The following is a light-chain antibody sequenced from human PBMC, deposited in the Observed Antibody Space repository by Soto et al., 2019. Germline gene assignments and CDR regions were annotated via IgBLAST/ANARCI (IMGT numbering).Light chain of an antibody. CDR2: DAY. J-gene: IGKJ5*01. V-gene: IGKV3-11*01. CDR1: QSFRCL. Sequence: EVVLTQSPVTLSLSPGERATLSCRASQSFRCLLAWYQQKPGQAPRLLLYDAYNRATGIPPRFSGSGSGTHLTIPISSLEPEDSAVRSCQQRHMWPNTFGQAKRLVIK. CDR3: QQRHMWPNT.